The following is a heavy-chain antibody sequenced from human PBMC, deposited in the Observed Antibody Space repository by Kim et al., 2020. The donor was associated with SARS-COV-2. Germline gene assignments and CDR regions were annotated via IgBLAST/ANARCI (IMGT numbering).Heavy chain of an antibody. J-gene: IGHJ4*02. CDR3: ASRAYSSSSRGEFDY. D-gene: IGHD6-6*01. CDR1: GFTFSSYG. V-gene: IGHV3-30*03. CDR2: ISYDGSNK. Sequence: GGSLRLSCAASGFTFSSYGMHWVRQAPGKGLEWVAVISYDGSNKYYADSVKGRFTISRDNSKNTLYLQMNSLRAEDTAVYYCASRAYSSSSRGEFDYWGQGTLVTVSS.